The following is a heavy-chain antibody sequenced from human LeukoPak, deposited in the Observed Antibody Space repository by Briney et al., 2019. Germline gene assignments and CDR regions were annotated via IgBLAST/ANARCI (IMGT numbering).Heavy chain of an antibody. CDR2: INPSGGST. D-gene: IGHD3-16*01. J-gene: IGHJ5*02. CDR1: GYTFTSYY. V-gene: IGHV1-46*01. CDR3: ARGRKEHDYVWGSYSKGNWFDP. Sequence: ASVKVSCKASGYTFTSYYMHWVRQAPGQGLEWMGIINPSGGSTSYAQKFQGRVTMTRDTSTSTVYMELSSLRSEDTAVYYCARGRKEHDYVWGSYSKGNWFDPWGQGTLVTVSS.